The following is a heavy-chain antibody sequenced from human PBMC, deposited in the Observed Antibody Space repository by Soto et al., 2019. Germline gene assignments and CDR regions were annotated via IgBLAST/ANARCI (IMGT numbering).Heavy chain of an antibody. V-gene: IGHV4-38-2*02. J-gene: IGHJ4*02. Sequence: SETLSLTCTVSGYSISSGYYWGWIRQPPGKGLEWIGSIYHSGSTYYNPSLKSRVTISVDTSKNQFSLKLSSVTAADTAVYYCARDGGGVVVVTAIFDYWGQGTLVTVSS. CDR2: IYHSGST. CDR3: ARDGGGVVVVTAIFDY. CDR1: GYSISSGYY. D-gene: IGHD2-21*02.